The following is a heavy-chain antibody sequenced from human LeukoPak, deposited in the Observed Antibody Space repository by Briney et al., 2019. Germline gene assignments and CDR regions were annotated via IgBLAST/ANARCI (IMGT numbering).Heavy chain of an antibody. J-gene: IGHJ4*02. D-gene: IGHD5-12*01. CDR2: ISYDGSNK. CDR1: GFTFSSYG. V-gene: IGHV3-30*03. CDR3: ARTPVDIVASGPFDY. Sequence: GGSLRLSCAASGFTFSSYGMHWVRQAPGKGLEWVAVISYDGSNKYYADSVKGRFTISRDNSKNTLYLQMNSLRAEDTAVYYCARTPVDIVASGPFDYWGQGTLVTVSS.